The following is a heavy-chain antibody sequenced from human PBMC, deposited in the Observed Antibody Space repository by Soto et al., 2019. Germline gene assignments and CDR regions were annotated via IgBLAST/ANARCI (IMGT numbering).Heavy chain of an antibody. J-gene: IGHJ4*02. CDR1: GFTFSSYS. D-gene: IGHD5-18*01. Sequence: EVQLVESGGGLVTPGGSLRLSCAASGFTFSSYSMNWVRQAPGKGLEWVSSISSSSSYIYYADSVKGRFTISRDNAKNSLYLQMNSLRAEDTAVYYCARDQPGYSYGYGLGYWGQGTLVTVSS. CDR2: ISSSSSYI. CDR3: ARDQPGYSYGYGLGY. V-gene: IGHV3-21*01.